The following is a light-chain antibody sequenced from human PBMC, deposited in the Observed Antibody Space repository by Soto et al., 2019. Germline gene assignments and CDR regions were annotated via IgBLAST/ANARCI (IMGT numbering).Light chain of an antibody. CDR3: QQYNTWRRT. Sequence: EIVMAQSPATLSVSPGERATLSCRASQSVSSTLAWYQQKPGQAPRLLIYGASTRAAGIPARFSGSGSGTEFTLTISSLQSEDFAVYYCQQYNTWRRTFGQGTKLEIK. CDR2: GAS. J-gene: IGKJ2*01. V-gene: IGKV3-15*01. CDR1: QSVSST.